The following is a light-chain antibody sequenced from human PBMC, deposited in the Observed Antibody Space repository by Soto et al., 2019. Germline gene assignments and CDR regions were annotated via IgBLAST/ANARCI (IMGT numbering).Light chain of an antibody. CDR1: SIDVGAYNY. Sequence: QSALTQPRSVSGSPGQSVTISCTGTSIDVGAYNYVSWYQQHPGKAPKLMIYDVSKRPSGVPDRFSGSKSGNTASLTISGLQAEDEADYYCCSYAGSYTYWVFGGGTKVTVL. CDR3: CSYAGSYTYWV. V-gene: IGLV2-11*01. CDR2: DVS. J-gene: IGLJ3*02.